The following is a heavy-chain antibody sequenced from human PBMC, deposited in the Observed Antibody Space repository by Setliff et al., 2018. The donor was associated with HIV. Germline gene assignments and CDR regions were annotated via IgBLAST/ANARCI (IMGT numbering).Heavy chain of an antibody. J-gene: IGHJ4*02. CDR2: IYYSGST. Sequence: NPSETLSLTCTVSGGSISSGDYYWSWIRQPPGKGLEWIGYIYYSGSTYYNPSLKSRVTISVDTSKNQFSLKLSSVTAADTAVYYCARGGGSWYGDDSFDYWGQGTLVTVSS. D-gene: IGHD6-13*01. CDR1: GGSISSGDYY. V-gene: IGHV4-30-4*08. CDR3: ARGGGSWYGDDSFDY.